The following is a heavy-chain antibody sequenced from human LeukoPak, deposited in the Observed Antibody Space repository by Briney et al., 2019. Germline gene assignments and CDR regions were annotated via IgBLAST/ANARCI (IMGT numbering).Heavy chain of an antibody. Sequence: GRSLRLSCAASGFTFSSYSMNWVRQAPGKGLEWVSSISSSSSYIYYADSVKGRFTISRDNAKNSLYLQMNSLRAEDTAVYYCARVGPGAAFDIWGQGTMVTVSS. CDR1: GFTFSSYS. CDR2: ISSSSSYI. D-gene: IGHD3-10*01. V-gene: IGHV3-21*01. J-gene: IGHJ3*02. CDR3: ARVGPGAAFDI.